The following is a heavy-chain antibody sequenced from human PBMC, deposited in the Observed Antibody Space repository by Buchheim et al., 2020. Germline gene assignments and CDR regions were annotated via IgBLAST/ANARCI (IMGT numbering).Heavy chain of an antibody. CDR1: GFTFGSNW. V-gene: IGHV3-74*01. D-gene: IGHD3-10*01. Sequence: EVQLVESGGDLVQPGGSLRLSCAASGFTFGSNWMQWVRQAPGKGLMWVSRINGDGRITTYADSVKGRFTISRDNAKNTLYLQMNSLRADDTAVYYCAKDRRRRYYGSGSYSLSYYGMDVWGQGTT. CDR3: AKDRRRRYYGSGSYSLSYYGMDV. J-gene: IGHJ6*02. CDR2: INGDGRIT.